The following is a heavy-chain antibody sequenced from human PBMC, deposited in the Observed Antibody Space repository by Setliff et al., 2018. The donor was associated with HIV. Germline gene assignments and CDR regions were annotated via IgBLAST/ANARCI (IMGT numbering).Heavy chain of an antibody. CDR3: ASLSYCSGDCYSTGSFDI. D-gene: IGHD2-21*01. CDR2: IIPIFGTS. Sequence: SVKVSCKVSGGTFGSFAISWVRQAPGQGLEWMGGIIPIFGTSKYAQKFQGRVTITPDESTSTAYMELSSPRSEDTAFYYCASLSYCSGDCYSTGSFDIWGQGRMVTVSS. J-gene: IGHJ3*02. V-gene: IGHV1-69*13. CDR1: GGTFGSFA.